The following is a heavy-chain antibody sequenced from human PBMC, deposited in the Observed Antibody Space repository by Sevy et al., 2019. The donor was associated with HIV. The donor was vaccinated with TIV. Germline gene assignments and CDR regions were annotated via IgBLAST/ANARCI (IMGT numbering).Heavy chain of an antibody. D-gene: IGHD1-1*01. Sequence: GEALKISCKGSGYSFTSYWIGWVRQMPGKGLEWMGIIYPGDSDTRYSPSFQGQVTIPADKSISTAYLQWSSLKASDTAMYYCARHLSGTNPYFDYWGQGTLVTVSS. J-gene: IGHJ4*02. CDR2: IYPGDSDT. V-gene: IGHV5-51*01. CDR3: ARHLSGTNPYFDY. CDR1: GYSFTSYW.